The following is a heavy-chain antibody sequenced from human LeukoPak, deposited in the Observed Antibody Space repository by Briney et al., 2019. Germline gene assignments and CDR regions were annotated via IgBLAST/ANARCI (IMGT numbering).Heavy chain of an antibody. CDR1: GFTFTSYW. Sequence: GGSLRLSCAASGFTFTSYWMSWVRQAPGRGLEWVANIKQDGSEKYYVDSVKGRFTISRDNAKNSLYLQMNSLRAEDTAVYYCARDDCSSISCYHNWFDPWGQGTLVTVSS. CDR2: IKQDGSEK. CDR3: ARDDCSSISCYHNWFDP. V-gene: IGHV3-7*01. D-gene: IGHD2-2*01. J-gene: IGHJ5*02.